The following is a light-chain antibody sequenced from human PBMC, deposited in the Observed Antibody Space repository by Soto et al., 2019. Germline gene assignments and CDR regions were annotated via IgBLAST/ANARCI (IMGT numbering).Light chain of an antibody. CDR2: ADS. V-gene: IGKV3D-15*01. Sequence: EIVMTQSPATLSVSPGERTRLYFGASQSINRNVAWYQQRAGQTPRLVMPADSTRATGIAARFSGSGSGTEFTLTISGLQSEDFATYYCQQYSNCPVTFGGGTRVDIK. CDR1: QSINRN. J-gene: IGKJ5*01. CDR3: QQYSNCPVT.